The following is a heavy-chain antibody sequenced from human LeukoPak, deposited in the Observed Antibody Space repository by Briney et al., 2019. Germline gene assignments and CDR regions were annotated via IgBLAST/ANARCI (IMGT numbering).Heavy chain of an antibody. CDR1: GFTFSDYE. CDR3: ARDTYSASYFGFDY. V-gene: IGHV3-48*03. D-gene: IGHD1-26*01. J-gene: IGHJ4*02. CDR2: ITASGTTM. Sequence: KSGGSLRLSCAASGFTFSDYEMNWVRQAPGKGLEWVSFITASGTTMYYSDSVKGRFTISRDNAKNSLYLQMNSLRVEDTALYYCARDTYSASYFGFDYWGQGILVTVSS.